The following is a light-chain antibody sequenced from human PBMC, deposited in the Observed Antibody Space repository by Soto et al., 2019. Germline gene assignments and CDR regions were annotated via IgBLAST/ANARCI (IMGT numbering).Light chain of an antibody. Sequence: QSVLIQPPSASGSPGQSVTISCTGTSSDVGGYNYVSWYQQHPGKAPKLMIYEVSKRPSGVPDRFSGSKSGNTASLTVSGLQAEDEADYYCSSYAGSLVVFGGGTKLTVL. CDR2: EVS. CDR1: SSDVGGYNY. CDR3: SSYAGSLVV. J-gene: IGLJ2*01. V-gene: IGLV2-8*01.